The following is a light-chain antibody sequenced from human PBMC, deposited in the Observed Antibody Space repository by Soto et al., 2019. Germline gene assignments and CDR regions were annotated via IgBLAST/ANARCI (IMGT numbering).Light chain of an antibody. J-gene: IGLJ3*02. CDR2: NNN. Sequence: QSVLTQQPSASGTPGQRVTIACSGSSSTIGSTTVKWYQQLPGTAPKLLIYNNNQRPSGVPDRFSGSKSGTSASLAISGLQSEDEADYDCAAWDDSLNRVVFGGGTKLTVL. V-gene: IGLV1-44*01. CDR3: AAWDDSLNRVV. CDR1: SSTIGSTT.